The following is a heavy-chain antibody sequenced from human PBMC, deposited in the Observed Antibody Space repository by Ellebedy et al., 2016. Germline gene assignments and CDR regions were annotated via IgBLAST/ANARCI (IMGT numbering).Heavy chain of an antibody. J-gene: IGHJ4*02. Sequence: GGSLRLXCATSGFIFSNYFMTWIRRAPGKGLEWVATISGAGYTTFFADSVKGRFTISRDNSKNTLYLQMNNLRVDDTALYYCRQGHYFDQWGQGALVTVSS. CDR3: RQGHYFDQ. CDR2: ISGAGYTT. V-gene: IGHV3-23*01. CDR1: GFIFSNYF.